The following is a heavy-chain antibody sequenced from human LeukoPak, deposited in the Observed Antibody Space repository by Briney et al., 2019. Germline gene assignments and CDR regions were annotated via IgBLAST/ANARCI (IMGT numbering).Heavy chain of an antibody. CDR2: ISSSSSYI. CDR1: GFTFSSYN. J-gene: IGHJ4*02. D-gene: IGHD3-10*02. Sequence: PGGSLRLSCAASGFTFSSYNMNWVRQAPGKGLEWVSSISSSSSYIYYADSVKGRFTFSRDNAKNSLYLQMNSLRAEDTAVYYCARAMCGDPYYFDYWGQGTLVTVSS. CDR3: ARAMCGDPYYFDY. V-gene: IGHV3-21*01.